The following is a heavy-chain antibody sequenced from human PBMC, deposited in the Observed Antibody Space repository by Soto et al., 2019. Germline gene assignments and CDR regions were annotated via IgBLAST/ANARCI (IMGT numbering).Heavy chain of an antibody. V-gene: IGHV4-31*03. CDR1: GGSISSGGYY. J-gene: IGHJ6*02. CDR3: ARGAYGGNSNYYYYYGMDV. D-gene: IGHD4-17*01. Sequence: SETLSLTCTVSGGSISSGGYYWSWIRQHPGKGLEWIGYIYYSGSTYYNPSLKSRVTISVDTSKNQFSLKLSSVTAADTAVYYCARGAYGGNSNYYYYYGMDVWGQGTTVTGLL. CDR2: IYYSGST.